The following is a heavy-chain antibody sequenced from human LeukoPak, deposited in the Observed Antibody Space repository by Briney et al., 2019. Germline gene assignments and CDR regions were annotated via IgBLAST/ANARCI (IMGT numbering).Heavy chain of an antibody. J-gene: IGHJ5*02. CDR2: IRYDGSNK. V-gene: IGHV3-30*02. D-gene: IGHD2-2*01. CDR3: ARDPEVPAPFDP. CDR1: GFTFSSYG. Sequence: GGSLRLSCAASGFTFSSYGMHWVRQAPGKGLEWVAFIRYDGSNKYYADSVKGRFTISRDNSKNTLYLQMNSLRAEDTAVYYCARDPEVPAPFDPWGQGTLVTVSS.